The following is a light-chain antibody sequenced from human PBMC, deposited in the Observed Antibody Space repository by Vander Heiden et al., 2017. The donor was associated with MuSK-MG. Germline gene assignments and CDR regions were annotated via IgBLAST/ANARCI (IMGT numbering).Light chain of an antibody. J-gene: IGKJ5*01. CDR3: QYRSNSVT. CDR2: DAS. Sequence: IVLTQSRTTLSLSPGKSATLSCRASENVNYNLDWHQHTPGQAPRLIMYDASKRAIGIPARFSGRGSGTDFTLTSSILEHEDFAVYYRQYRSNSVTFGQGTRLEIK. V-gene: IGKV3-11*01. CDR1: ENVNYN.